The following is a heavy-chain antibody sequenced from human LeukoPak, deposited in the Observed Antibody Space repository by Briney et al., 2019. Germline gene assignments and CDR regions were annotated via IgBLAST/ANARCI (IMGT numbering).Heavy chain of an antibody. D-gene: IGHD3-10*01. V-gene: IGHV4-59*01. CDR3: ARTTMVRGTYYMDV. CDR2: IYYSGST. Sequence: SETLSLTCTVSGGSISSYYWNWIRQPPGKGLEWIGYIYYSGSTNYNPSLKSRVTISVDTSKNQFSLNLSSVTAADTAVYYCARTTMVRGTYYMDVWGKGTTVTISS. CDR1: GGSISSYY. J-gene: IGHJ6*03.